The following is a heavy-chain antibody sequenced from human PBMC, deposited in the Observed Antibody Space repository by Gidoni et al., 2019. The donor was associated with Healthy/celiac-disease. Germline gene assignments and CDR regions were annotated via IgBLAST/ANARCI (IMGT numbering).Heavy chain of an antibody. CDR2: IYYSGST. CDR1: GGSISSYY. CDR3: ARHWGATTWYDY. D-gene: IGHD1-26*01. Sequence: QVQLQESGPGLVKPSATLSLPCPVSGGSISSYYWSWIRQPPGKGLEWIGYIYYSGSTNYNPSLKSRVTISVDTSKNQFSLKLSSVTAAETAVYYCARHWGATTWYDYWGQGTLVTVSS. J-gene: IGHJ4*02. V-gene: IGHV4-59*08.